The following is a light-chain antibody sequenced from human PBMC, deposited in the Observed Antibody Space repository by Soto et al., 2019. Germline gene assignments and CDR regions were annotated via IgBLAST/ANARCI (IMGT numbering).Light chain of an antibody. Sequence: EIVLTQSPATLSLSPGERATLSCRASQSISSYLAWYQQKPGQAPRLLIYDASNRATGIPDRFSGSGSGTDFTLTISRLEPEDFAVYYCQQYGRSPPITFGQGTRLEIK. V-gene: IGKV3-20*01. J-gene: IGKJ5*01. CDR3: QQYGRSPPIT. CDR1: QSISSY. CDR2: DAS.